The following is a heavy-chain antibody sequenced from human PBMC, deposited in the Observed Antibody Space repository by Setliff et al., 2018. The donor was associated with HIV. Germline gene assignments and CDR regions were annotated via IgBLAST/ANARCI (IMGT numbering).Heavy chain of an antibody. Sequence: GGSLRLSCAASGFTFSDYYMSWIRQAPGKGLEWVGRIDTDGSRTAFADSVKGRFTISRDNTKNTVYLQMDSLRAEDTAVYYCARAAYYNGLDVWGQGTTVTVSS. D-gene: IGHD3-10*01. J-gene: IGHJ6*02. V-gene: IGHV3-74*01. CDR2: IDTDGSRT. CDR1: GFTFSDYY. CDR3: ARAAYYNGLDV.